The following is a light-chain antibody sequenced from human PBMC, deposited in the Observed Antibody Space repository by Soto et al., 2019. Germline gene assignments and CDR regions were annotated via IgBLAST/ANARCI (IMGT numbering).Light chain of an antibody. CDR2: GAS. Sequence: EIVMTQSPATLSVSPGERATLSCRASQSVGSDLAWYQQRTGQAPRLVIFGASTRATGIPARFSGSGSGTEFTLTISSLQSEDLAVYYCQQYNNWPPYTFGQGTKLEIK. CDR3: QQYNNWPPYT. CDR1: QSVGSD. V-gene: IGKV3-15*01. J-gene: IGKJ2*01.